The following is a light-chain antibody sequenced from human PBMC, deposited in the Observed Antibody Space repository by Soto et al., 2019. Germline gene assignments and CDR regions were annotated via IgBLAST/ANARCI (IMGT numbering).Light chain of an antibody. CDR1: QSVTNNY. Sequence: ELVLTQSPGTLSLSPGAGATISCRASQSVTNNYLAWYQQKPGHAPRLLIDGASSRATGIPDRFSGSGSGTDFPLTVSRLEPEYFAVYYCQQYGSSPSTFGQGTRLDIK. V-gene: IGKV3-20*01. CDR2: GAS. CDR3: QQYGSSPST. J-gene: IGKJ5*01.